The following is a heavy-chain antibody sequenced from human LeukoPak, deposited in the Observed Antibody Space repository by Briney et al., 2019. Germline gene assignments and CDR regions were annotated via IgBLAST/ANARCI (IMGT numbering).Heavy chain of an antibody. Sequence: GGSLRLSCAASGFTFSSYAMHWVRQAPGKGLEWVAVISYGGSNKYYADSVKGRFTISRDNSKNTLYLQMNSLRAEDTAVYYCAREFGDPTNFDYWGQGTLVTVSS. D-gene: IGHD2-21*02. CDR2: ISYGGSNK. CDR1: GFTFSSYA. V-gene: IGHV3-30*04. CDR3: AREFGDPTNFDY. J-gene: IGHJ4*02.